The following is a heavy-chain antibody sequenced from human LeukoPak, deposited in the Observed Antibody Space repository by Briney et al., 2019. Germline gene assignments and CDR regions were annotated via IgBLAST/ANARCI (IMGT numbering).Heavy chain of an antibody. CDR1: GFTFSSYA. J-gene: IGHJ6*02. V-gene: IGHV3-30-3*01. CDR3: ARDYSSSWSRWSYYYGMDV. D-gene: IGHD6-13*01. CDR2: ISYDGSNK. Sequence: PGRSLRLSCAASGFTFSSYAMHWVRQAPGKGLEWVAVISYDGSNKYYADSVKGRFTISRDNSKNTLYLQMNSLRAEDTAVYYCARDYSSSWSRWSYYYGMDVWGQGTTVTVSS.